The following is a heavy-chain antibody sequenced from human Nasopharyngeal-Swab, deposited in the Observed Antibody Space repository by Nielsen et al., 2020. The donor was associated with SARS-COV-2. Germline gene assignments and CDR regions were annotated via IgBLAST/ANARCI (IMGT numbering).Heavy chain of an antibody. Sequence: WLRHPPGKGLEWIGSIYYSATTYYNPSLKSRATLSVDRSKNQFSLKLSSVTAADTAVYYCARTARSTYCTTAACPPKVQWFDPWGQGNLVTVSP. V-gene: IGHV4-39*01. CDR3: ARTARSTYCTTAACPPKVQWFDP. CDR2: IYYSATT. J-gene: IGHJ5*02. D-gene: IGHD2-8*01.